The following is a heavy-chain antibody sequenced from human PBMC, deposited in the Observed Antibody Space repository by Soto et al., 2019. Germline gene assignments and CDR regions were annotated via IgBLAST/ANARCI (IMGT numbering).Heavy chain of an antibody. CDR1: GGSISSYY. Sequence: QVQLQESGPGLVKPSETLSLTCTVSGGSISSYYWSWIRQPPGKGLEWIGYIYYSGSTNYNPSLKSRVTISVDTSKNQFSLKLSSVTAADTAVYYCARDPADSSGYYNWFDPWGQGTLVTVSS. V-gene: IGHV4-59*01. D-gene: IGHD3-22*01. CDR2: IYYSGST. J-gene: IGHJ5*02. CDR3: ARDPADSSGYYNWFDP.